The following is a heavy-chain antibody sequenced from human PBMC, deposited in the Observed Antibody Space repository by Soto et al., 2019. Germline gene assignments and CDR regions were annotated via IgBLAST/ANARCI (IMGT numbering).Heavy chain of an antibody. CDR1: GGSIGSYC. V-gene: IGHV4-59*01. CDR3: GRGYCSSTICYIWDNWFDP. CDR2: IYYSGRT. D-gene: IGHD2-2*02. Sequence: CSVAGGSIGSYCWSWIRQPPGKGLEWIGYIYYSGRTNYNPSLKSRVTISVDTSKNQFSLKLSSVTAADTAVYYCGRGYCSSTICYIWDNWFDPWGQGTLVTVSS. J-gene: IGHJ5*02.